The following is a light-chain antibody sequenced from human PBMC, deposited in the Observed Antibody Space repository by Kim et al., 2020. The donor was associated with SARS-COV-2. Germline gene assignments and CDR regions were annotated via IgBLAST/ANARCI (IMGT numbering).Light chain of an antibody. CDR1: QSVSSN. Sequence: EVVMTQCPVILSVSPGERDTPSGRASQSVSSNLAWDQQKPGQAPRLLIYGTSTRATCIPARFNGSGSGTEFTLIISRLQSEDFAVYYCQQYKNWPRTFGQGTKVDIK. V-gene: IGKV3-15*01. CDR2: GTS. CDR3: QQYKNWPRT. J-gene: IGKJ1*01.